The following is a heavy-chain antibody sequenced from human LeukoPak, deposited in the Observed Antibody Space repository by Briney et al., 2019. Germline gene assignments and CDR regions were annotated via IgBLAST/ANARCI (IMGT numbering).Heavy chain of an antibody. V-gene: IGHV4-39*01. D-gene: IGHD1-20*01. CDR1: GGSISSSSYY. CDR2: IYYSGST. CDR3: ARAGEYNWNPDSYFDY. Sequence: ASETLSLTCTVSGGSISSSSYYWGWIRQPPGKGLEWIGSIYYSGSTYYNPSLKSRVTISVDTSKNQFSLKLSSVTAADTAVYYCARAGEYNWNPDSYFDYWGQGTLVTVSS. J-gene: IGHJ4*02.